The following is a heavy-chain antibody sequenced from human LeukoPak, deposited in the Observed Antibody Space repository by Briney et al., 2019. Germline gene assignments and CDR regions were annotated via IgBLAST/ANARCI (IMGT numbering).Heavy chain of an antibody. D-gene: IGHD6-19*01. CDR3: AREAATSGWSCDF. V-gene: IGHV1-2*02. CDR1: GYTFSAYY. Sequence: ASVKVSCTTSGYTFSAYYIYWVRQAPGQGLEWMGYINPDNGDTQYAQKFQGRVTMTRDTSISTAFMELTRLKSDETAVYYCAREAATSGWSCDFWGQGALVTVSS. CDR2: INPDNGDT. J-gene: IGHJ4*02.